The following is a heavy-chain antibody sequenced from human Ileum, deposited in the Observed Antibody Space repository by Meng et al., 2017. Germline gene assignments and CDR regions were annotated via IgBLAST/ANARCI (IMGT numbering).Heavy chain of an antibody. D-gene: IGHD7-27*01. Sequence: QMQLEASGPGLVRPSETLAPTCTVSGASVSSNNDGWGWIRPPPGKGLEWIGYGSTNHNPSLKSRVTISVDTSKNQFFLTLNSVTAADTAIYYCARDHWGSLDYWGQGILVTVSS. V-gene: IGHV4-61*01. CDR3: ARDHWGSLDY. J-gene: IGHJ4*02. CDR1: GASVSSNNDG. CDR2: GST.